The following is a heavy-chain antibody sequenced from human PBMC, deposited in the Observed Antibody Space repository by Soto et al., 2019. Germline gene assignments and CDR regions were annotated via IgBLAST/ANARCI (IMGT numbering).Heavy chain of an antibody. CDR2: IYTSGST. Sequence: SETLSLTCTVSGGSISSYYWSWIRQPAGKGLEGIGRIYTSGSTNYNPSLKSRVTMSVDTSKNQFSLKLSSLTAADTDVYYCARDPYYYDSSGYHGSRYFDLWGRGTLVTVSS. CDR1: GGSISSYY. J-gene: IGHJ2*01. D-gene: IGHD3-22*01. CDR3: ARDPYYYDSSGYHGSRYFDL. V-gene: IGHV4-4*07.